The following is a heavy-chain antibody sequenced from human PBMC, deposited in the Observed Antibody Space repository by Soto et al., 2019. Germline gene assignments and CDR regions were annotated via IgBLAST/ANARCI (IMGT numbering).Heavy chain of an antibody. CDR1: GGPFSSYA. Sequence: SVKGCCKSSGGPFSSYAISLVRQAPGQGLEWMGGIIPIFGTANYAQKFQGRVTITADESTSTAYMELSSLRSEDTAVYYCAREYYYEISGYYSLDYWGQGTLVTVSS. CDR3: AREYYYEISGYYSLDY. CDR2: IIPIFGTA. D-gene: IGHD3-22*01. V-gene: IGHV1-69*13. J-gene: IGHJ4*02.